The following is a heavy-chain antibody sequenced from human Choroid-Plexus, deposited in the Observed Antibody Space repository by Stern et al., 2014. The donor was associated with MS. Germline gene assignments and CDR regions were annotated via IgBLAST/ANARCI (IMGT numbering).Heavy chain of an antibody. D-gene: IGHD3-16*01. CDR1: GFTFSRYW. CDR2: IRPDGSET. J-gene: IGHJ5*02. V-gene: IGHV3-7*01. Sequence: EVQLVESGGGLVRPGGSLTLSCVASGFTFSRYWMTWVRQAPGKGLDWVANIRPDGSETYYVDSVKARFTISRDNAKNSLFLQMNSLRVEDTAVYYCARRLAFQFAPCGQGTLVTVSS. CDR3: ARRLAFQFAP.